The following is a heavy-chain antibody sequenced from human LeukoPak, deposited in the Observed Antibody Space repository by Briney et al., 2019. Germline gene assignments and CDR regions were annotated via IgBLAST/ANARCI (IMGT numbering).Heavy chain of an antibody. J-gene: IGHJ4*02. D-gene: IGHD4/OR15-4a*01. CDR2: ISGTGGST. CDR1: GFTFSNYA. CDR3: ASLRGASPGN. V-gene: IGHV3-23*01. Sequence: GGSLRLSCAASGFTFSNYAMSWVRQAPGKGVEWVSAISGTGGSTFYADSVTGRFTISRDNSKSTLYLQIHSLRAEDTAVYYCASLRGASPGNWGQGTLVTVSS.